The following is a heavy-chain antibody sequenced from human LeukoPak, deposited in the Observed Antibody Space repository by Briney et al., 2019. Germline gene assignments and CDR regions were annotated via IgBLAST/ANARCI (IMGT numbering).Heavy chain of an antibody. CDR1: GFTFSSYS. D-gene: IGHD2-2*01. Sequence: GGSLRLSCAASGFTFSSYSMNWVRQAPGKGLEWVSYISSSSTIYYADSVKGRFTISRDNAKNSLYLQMNSLRAEDTAVYYCARDCSSTSCPELDYWGQGTLVTVSS. V-gene: IGHV3-48*04. J-gene: IGHJ4*02. CDR3: ARDCSSTSCPELDY. CDR2: ISSSSTI.